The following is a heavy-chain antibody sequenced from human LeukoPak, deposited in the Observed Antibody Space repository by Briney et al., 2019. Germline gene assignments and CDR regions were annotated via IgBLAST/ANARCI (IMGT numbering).Heavy chain of an antibody. CDR3: AKDLQLWFGDRTFDFDY. D-gene: IGHD5-18*01. V-gene: IGHV3-30*02. CDR2: IQYDGSNK. Sequence: GGSLRLSCAASGFTFNNHAMHWVRQAPGKGLEWVAFIQYDGSNKYYADSAKGRFTISRDNSKNTLYLQMSSLRDEDTGVYYCAKDLQLWFGDRTFDFDYWGQGTLVTVSS. J-gene: IGHJ4*02. CDR1: GFTFNNHA.